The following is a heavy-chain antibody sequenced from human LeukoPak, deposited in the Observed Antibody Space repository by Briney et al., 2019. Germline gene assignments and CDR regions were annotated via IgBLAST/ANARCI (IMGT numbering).Heavy chain of an antibody. CDR3: ARVYHDSSGSPPLDY. Sequence: PSETLSLTCAVSGGSISSSNWWSWVRQPPGKGLEWIGEIYHSGSTNYNPSLKSRVTISVDTSKNQFSLNLSSVTASDTAMYYCARVYHDSSGSPPLDYWGQGTLVTVSS. D-gene: IGHD3-22*01. CDR2: IYHSGST. V-gene: IGHV4-4*02. J-gene: IGHJ4*02. CDR1: GGSISSSNW.